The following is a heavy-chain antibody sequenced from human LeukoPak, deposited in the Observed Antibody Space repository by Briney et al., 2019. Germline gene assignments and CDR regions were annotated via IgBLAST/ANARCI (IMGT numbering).Heavy chain of an antibody. CDR2: ISSSGSTI. CDR3: ARTNYDILTDRAFDI. V-gene: IGHV3-11*01. Sequence: GGSLRLSCAASGFTFSDYYMSWIRQAPGKGLEWVSYISSSGSTIYYADSVKGRFTISRDNAKNSLYLQMNSLRAEDTAVYYGARTNYDILTDRAFDIWGQGTMVTVSS. D-gene: IGHD3-9*01. CDR1: GFTFSDYY. J-gene: IGHJ3*02.